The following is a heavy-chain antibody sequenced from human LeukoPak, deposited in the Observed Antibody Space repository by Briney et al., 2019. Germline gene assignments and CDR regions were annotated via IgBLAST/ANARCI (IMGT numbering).Heavy chain of an antibody. Sequence: SETLSLTCTVSGGSISSYYWSWIRQPPGEGLEWIGYIYYSGSTNYSPSLKSRVTISIDTSKNQFSLKLSSVTAADTAVYYCARRGSAGTDNGPFDSWGQGTLVTVSS. D-gene: IGHD6-19*01. CDR2: IYYSGST. CDR3: ARRGSAGTDNGPFDS. CDR1: GGSISSYY. J-gene: IGHJ4*02. V-gene: IGHV4-59*08.